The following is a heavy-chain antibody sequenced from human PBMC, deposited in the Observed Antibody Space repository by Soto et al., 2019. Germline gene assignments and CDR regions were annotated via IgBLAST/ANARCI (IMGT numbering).Heavy chain of an antibody. J-gene: IGHJ6*02. Sequence: SETLSLTXTVSGGSISNYYWSWIRQPPGKGLEWIGYVYYRGTTNYNPSLKSRVTISVDTSKNQFSLKMNSVTAADTAVYFCTRAPSAYSRGYGMDVWGQGTTVTVSS. V-gene: IGHV4-59*01. CDR2: VYYRGTT. D-gene: IGHD5-18*01. CDR3: TRAPSAYSRGYGMDV. CDR1: GGSISNYY.